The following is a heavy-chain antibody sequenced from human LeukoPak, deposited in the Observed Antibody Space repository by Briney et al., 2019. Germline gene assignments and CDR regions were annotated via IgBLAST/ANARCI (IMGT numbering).Heavy chain of an antibody. Sequence: SGGSLRLTCAASGFTFSSYWMSWVRQAPGKGLEWVANIKQDGSEKYYVDSVKGRFTISRDNAKNSLYLQMNSLRAEDTAVYYCARDRREYYDSSGLIYYYYMDVWGKGTTVTVSS. CDR3: ARDRREYYDSSGLIYYYYMDV. J-gene: IGHJ6*03. D-gene: IGHD3-22*01. V-gene: IGHV3-7*01. CDR1: GFTFSSYW. CDR2: IKQDGSEK.